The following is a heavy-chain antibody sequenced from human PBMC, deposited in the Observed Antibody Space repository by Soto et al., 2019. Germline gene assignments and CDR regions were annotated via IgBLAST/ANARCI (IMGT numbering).Heavy chain of an antibody. D-gene: IGHD2-15*01. CDR2: ISANGGSI. Sequence: EVQLVESGGRLVQPGKSLRLSCAASGFTFDDYAMHWVRQVPGKGLEWVSGISANGGSIRYGDSVKGRFTISRDNATNTLFLQKIRLRAEDTALYYCAKSGEPGVVAASSFDYWGQGTLVTVSS. J-gene: IGHJ4*02. V-gene: IGHV3-9*01. CDR1: GFTFDDYA. CDR3: AKSGEPGVVAASSFDY.